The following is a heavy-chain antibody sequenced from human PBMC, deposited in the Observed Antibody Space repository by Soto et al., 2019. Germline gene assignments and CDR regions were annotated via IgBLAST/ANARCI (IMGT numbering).Heavy chain of an antibody. CDR3: ARDVRGTYFAY. CDR1: GGSISSGDYY. D-gene: IGHD3-10*02. V-gene: IGHV4-30-4*01. Sequence: QVQLQESGPGLVKPSQTLSLTCTVSGGSISSGDYYWSWFRQPPGKGLEWIAYIYYSGSTYYNPSLKVRVTISVDTSKNQFPLKLSSVTAADTAVYYCARDVRGTYFAYWAQGPLVTVSS. J-gene: IGHJ4*02. CDR2: IYYSGST.